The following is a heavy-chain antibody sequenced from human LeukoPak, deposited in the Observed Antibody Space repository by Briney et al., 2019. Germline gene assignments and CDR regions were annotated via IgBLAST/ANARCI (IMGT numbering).Heavy chain of an antibody. J-gene: IGHJ1*01. CDR2: TYYRSKWYN. Sequence: SQTLSLTCAISGDSVSSNSAAWNWIRQSPSRGLEWLGRTYYRSKWYNDYAVSVKSRITINPDTSKNQFSLQLNSVTPEDTAVYYCAGELASSGWVEYFQHWGQGTLVTVSS. D-gene: IGHD6-19*01. V-gene: IGHV6-1*01. CDR3: AGELASSGWVEYFQH. CDR1: GDSVSSNSAA.